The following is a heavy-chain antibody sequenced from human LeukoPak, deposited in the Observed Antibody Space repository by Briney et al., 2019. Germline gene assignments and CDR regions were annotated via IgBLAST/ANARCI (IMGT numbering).Heavy chain of an antibody. CDR1: GYIFTGYY. V-gene: IGHV1-46*01. Sequence: ASVKVSCKASGYIFTGYYMHWVRQAPGQGLEWMGIINPSGGSTSYAQKFQGRVTMTRDTSTSTVYMELSSLRSEDTAVYYCARFRPGGYFQDWGQGTLVTVSS. CDR3: ARFRPGGYFQD. CDR2: INPSGGST. D-gene: IGHD3-10*01. J-gene: IGHJ1*01.